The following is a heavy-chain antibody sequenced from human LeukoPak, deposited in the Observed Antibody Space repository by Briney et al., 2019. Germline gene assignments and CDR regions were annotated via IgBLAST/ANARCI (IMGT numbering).Heavy chain of an antibody. J-gene: IGHJ5*02. V-gene: IGHV3-23*01. CDR2: ISGSDGST. Sequence: GSLRLSCAASGFTFSSYAMSWVRQAPGKGLERVSGISGSDGSTNYADSVKGRFTISRENSKNTLYLQMNSLRAEDTAVYYCAKDQMAIFGVGPNTNWFDPWGQGTLVTVSS. D-gene: IGHD3-3*01. CDR1: GFTFSSYA. CDR3: AKDQMAIFGVGPNTNWFDP.